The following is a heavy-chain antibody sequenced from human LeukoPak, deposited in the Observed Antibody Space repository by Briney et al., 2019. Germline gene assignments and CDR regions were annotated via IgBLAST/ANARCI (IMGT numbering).Heavy chain of an antibody. CDR2: IKEDESEI. CDR3: AGSSGWLFDY. V-gene: IGHV3-7*01. J-gene: IGHJ4*02. D-gene: IGHD6-19*01. Sequence: PGGSLRLSCAASGFTFSSYSMNWVRQAPGKGLEWVANIKEDESEIYYVDSVQGRFTISRDNTKNSVYLQMNSLRAEDTAVYYCAGSSGWLFDYWGQGALVAVSS. CDR1: GFTFSSYS.